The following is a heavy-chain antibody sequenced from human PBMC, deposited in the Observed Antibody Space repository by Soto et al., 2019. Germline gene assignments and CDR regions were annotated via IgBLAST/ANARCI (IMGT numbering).Heavy chain of an antibody. Sequence: QVQLVQSGAEVKKPGASVKVSCKASGYTFTSYYMHWVRQAPGQGLEWMGIINPSGGSTSYAQKFQGIVTMPGDTSTSTGYMELRSLRSEDTAVYYCAMTTGDYFDYWGQGTLVTVSS. J-gene: IGHJ4*02. D-gene: IGHD1-1*01. V-gene: IGHV1-46*01. CDR1: GYTFTSYY. CDR3: AMTTGDYFDY. CDR2: INPSGGST.